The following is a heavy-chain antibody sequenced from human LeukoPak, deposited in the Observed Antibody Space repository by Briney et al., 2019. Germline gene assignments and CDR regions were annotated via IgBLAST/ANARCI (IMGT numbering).Heavy chain of an antibody. CDR2: ISSSSSYI. V-gene: IGHV3-21*01. CDR1: GFTFSSYS. J-gene: IGHJ4*02. Sequence: PGGSLRLSCAASGFTFSSYSMNWVRQAPGKGLEWVSSISSSSSYIYYADSVKGRFTISRDNAKNSLYLQMNSLRAEDTAVYYCAREGGAAAGYFDCWGQGTLVTVSS. D-gene: IGHD6-13*01. CDR3: AREGGAAAGYFDC.